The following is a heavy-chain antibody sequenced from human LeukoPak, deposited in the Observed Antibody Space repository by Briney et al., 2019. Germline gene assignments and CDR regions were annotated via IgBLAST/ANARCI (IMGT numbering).Heavy chain of an antibody. CDR1: GGSMSSYY. CDR2: ISYSGST. V-gene: IGHV4-59*01. CDR3: ARVTRFHMDV. J-gene: IGHJ6*03. D-gene: IGHD3-10*01. Sequence: SETLSLTCTVSGGSMSSYYWSWIRQPPGKGLEWIGYISYSGSTNNNPSLKSRVTISLDTSKNQFSLRLSSATAADTAVYYCARVTRFHMDVWGKGTTVTVSS.